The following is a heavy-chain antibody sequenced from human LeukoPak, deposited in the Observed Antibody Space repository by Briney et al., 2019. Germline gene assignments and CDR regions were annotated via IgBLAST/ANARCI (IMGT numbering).Heavy chain of an antibody. D-gene: IGHD2-21*01. Sequence: SETLSLTCSVSGGSLTSYYWSWIRQSPGKALEWIGYIYYRGNTNYNPSLKSRVTISVDTSTKQFSLRLSSVTAADTAVYYCARHGREDVVNFDNWGQGTLVTVSS. V-gene: IGHV4-59*08. J-gene: IGHJ4*02. CDR1: GGSLTSYY. CDR3: ARHGREDVVNFDN. CDR2: IYYRGNT.